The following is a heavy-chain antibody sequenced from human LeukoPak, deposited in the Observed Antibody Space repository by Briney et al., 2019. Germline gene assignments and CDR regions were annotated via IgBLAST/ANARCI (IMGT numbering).Heavy chain of an antibody. Sequence: TGGSLRLSCAASGFTFSSYAMSWVRQAPGKGLEWVSAISGSGDSTNYADSVKGRFTISRDNSKNTLYLQMNSLRAEDTAVYYCAKDVSSSWYDFDYWGQGTLVTVSS. CDR2: ISGSGDST. CDR1: GFTFSSYA. V-gene: IGHV3-23*01. CDR3: AKDVSSSWYDFDY. D-gene: IGHD6-13*01. J-gene: IGHJ4*02.